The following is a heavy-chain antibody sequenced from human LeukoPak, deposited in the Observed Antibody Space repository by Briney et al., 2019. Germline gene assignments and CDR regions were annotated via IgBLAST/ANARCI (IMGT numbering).Heavy chain of an antibody. D-gene: IGHD3-10*01. CDR1: GGFINNYY. V-gene: IGHV4-59*08. J-gene: IGHJ2*01. CDR3: ARHITGSGSAFDL. Sequence: PSGTLSLTCTVSGGFINNYYWGWIRQAPGKGLEWIAYIHYTGITNYNPSLKNRVTISVDTSKNQFSLNLSSVTAADTAMYYCARHITGSGSAFDLWGRGTLVTVSS. CDR2: IHYTGIT.